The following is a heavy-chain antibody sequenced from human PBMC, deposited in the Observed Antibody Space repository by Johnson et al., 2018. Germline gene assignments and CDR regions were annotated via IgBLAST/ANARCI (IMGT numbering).Heavy chain of an antibody. V-gene: IGHV3-23*04. CDR2: ISRDSGTT. J-gene: IGHJ4*02. D-gene: IGHD3-10*02. CDR1: GFTLSSNAYA. CDR3: AGYVRETTPPDYFDS. Sequence: EVQLVESGGGLAQPGGSQRLSCAASGFTLSSNAYAMSWVRQAPGKGLEWVSAISRDSGTTYYTDSVKGRFTISRDDSKNTLYLQMNSLRAEDTAIYYCAGYVRETTPPDYFDSWGQGILVSVSS.